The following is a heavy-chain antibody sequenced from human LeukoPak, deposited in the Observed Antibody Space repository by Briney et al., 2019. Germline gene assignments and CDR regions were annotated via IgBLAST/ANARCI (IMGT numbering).Heavy chain of an antibody. V-gene: IGHV3-23*01. CDR3: ARERDYDSSGYYVFGY. J-gene: IGHJ4*02. CDR2: ISGSGGTT. D-gene: IGHD3-22*01. Sequence: PGGSLRLSCAASGFTFSSYAMSWVRQAPGKGLEWVSAISGSGGTTYYADSVKGRFTISRDNSENTLYLQMNSLRAEDTAVYYCARERDYDSSGYYVFGYWGQGTLVTVSS. CDR1: GFTFSSYA.